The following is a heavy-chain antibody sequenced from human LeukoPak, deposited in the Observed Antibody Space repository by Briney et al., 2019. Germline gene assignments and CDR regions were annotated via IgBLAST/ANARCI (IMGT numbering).Heavy chain of an antibody. CDR3: ARDGLDYDAFDS. CDR1: GYSISSGYY. CDR2: IYHSGST. J-gene: IGHJ3*02. Sequence: PSEALSLTCVVSGYSISSGYYWGWIRQPPGKGLEWIGSIYHSGSTYYNPSLKSRVTISVDTSKNQFSLKLSSVTAADTAVYYCARDGLDYDAFDSWCQGTMCTVSS. D-gene: IGHD2-2*03. V-gene: IGHV4-38-2*02.